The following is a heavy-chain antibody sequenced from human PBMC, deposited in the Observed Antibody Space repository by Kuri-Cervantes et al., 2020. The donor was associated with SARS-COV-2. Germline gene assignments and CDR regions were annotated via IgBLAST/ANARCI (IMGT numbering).Heavy chain of an antibody. J-gene: IGHJ4*02. Sequence: LSLTCAASGFTFSSYAMHWVRQAPGKGLEWVAVISYDGSNKYYADSVKGRFTISRDNSKNTLFLQMSSLRTEDTSIYYYVKVSRGSPEYYWGQGILVTVSS. CDR1: GFTFSSYA. D-gene: IGHD1-26*01. V-gene: IGHV3-30*14. CDR2: ISYDGSNK. CDR3: VKVSRGSPEYY.